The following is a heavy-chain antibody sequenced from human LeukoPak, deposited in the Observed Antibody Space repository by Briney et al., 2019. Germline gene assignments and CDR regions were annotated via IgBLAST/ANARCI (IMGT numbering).Heavy chain of an antibody. Sequence: PGGSLRLSCAASGFTFSSYAMHWVRQAPGKGLEWVAVISYDGSNKYYADSVKGRFTISRDNSKNTLYLQMNSLRAEDTAVYYCAKDTRSGPYGSGRTIFDYWGQGTLVTVSS. CDR1: GFTFSSYA. CDR3: AKDTRSGPYGSGRTIFDY. CDR2: ISYDGSNK. V-gene: IGHV3-30-3*01. J-gene: IGHJ4*02. D-gene: IGHD3-10*01.